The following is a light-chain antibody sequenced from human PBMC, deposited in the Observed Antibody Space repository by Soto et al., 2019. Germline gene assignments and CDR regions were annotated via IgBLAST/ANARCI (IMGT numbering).Light chain of an antibody. J-gene: IGLJ3*02. CDR2: EVN. CDR1: SSDFGNYNL. Sequence: QSVLTQPASVSGSPGQSITISCTGTSSDFGNYNLVSWYQQHPGKVPKLILFEVNKRPSGVSNRFSGSKSGNTASLTISGLQAEDEADYYCSSWTSSTTQVLGGGTKLTVL. CDR3: SSWTSSTTQV. V-gene: IGLV2-14*02.